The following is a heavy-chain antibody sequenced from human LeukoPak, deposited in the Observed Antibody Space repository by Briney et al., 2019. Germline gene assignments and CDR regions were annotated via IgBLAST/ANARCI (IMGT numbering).Heavy chain of an antibody. CDR2: INQDESAK. CDR1: GFTFSSYW. Sequence: GGSLRLSCAASGFTFSSYWMSWVRQAPGKGLEWVASINQDESAKYHADSVKGRFTISRDNAKNSLYLQMNSLRAEDTALYYCAKAYCSSTSCFGAFWGQGTLVTVSS. CDR3: AKAYCSSTSCFGAF. D-gene: IGHD2-2*01. J-gene: IGHJ4*02. V-gene: IGHV3-7*03.